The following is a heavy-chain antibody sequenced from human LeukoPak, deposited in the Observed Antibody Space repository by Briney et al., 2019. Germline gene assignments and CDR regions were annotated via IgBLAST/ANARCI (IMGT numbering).Heavy chain of an antibody. Sequence: SETLSLTCTVSGGSISSYYWSWIRQPPGKGLEWIGYIYYSGSTKYNPSLKCRVTISVDTSKNQFSLKLSSVTAADTAVYYCVWGLRVRESYYFDYWGQGTLVTVSS. D-gene: IGHD5-12*01. V-gene: IGHV4-59*01. CDR1: GGSISSYY. J-gene: IGHJ4*02. CDR3: VWGLRVRESYYFDY. CDR2: IYYSGST.